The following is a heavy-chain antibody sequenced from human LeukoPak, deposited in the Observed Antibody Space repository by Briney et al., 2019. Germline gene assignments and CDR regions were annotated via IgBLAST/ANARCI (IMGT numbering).Heavy chain of an antibody. Sequence: SETLSLTCTVSGGSINSGNYYWSWIRQPPGKRVEWIGYIHDNGGTNYNPSLKSRVTISVDTSKKQFSLKLSSVTAADTAVYYCARDHGNDWSWYIDLWGRGTLVTVSS. CDR2: IHDNGGT. J-gene: IGHJ2*01. CDR1: GGSINSGNYY. V-gene: IGHV4-61*01. D-gene: IGHD3-9*01. CDR3: ARDHGNDWSWYIDL.